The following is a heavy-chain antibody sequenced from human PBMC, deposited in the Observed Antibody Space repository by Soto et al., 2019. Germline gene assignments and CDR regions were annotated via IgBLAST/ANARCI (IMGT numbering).Heavy chain of an antibody. CDR2: IYHSGST. Sequence: TLSLTCAVSSGSISSSNWWSWVRQPPGKGLEWIGEIYHSGSTNYNPSLKSRVTISVDKSKNQFSLKLSSVTAADTAVYYCARVMYLLYDDDNWFDPWGKGTLVTVAS. J-gene: IGHJ5*02. CDR1: SGSISSSNW. D-gene: IGHD3-3*01. CDR3: ARVMYLLYDDDNWFDP. V-gene: IGHV4-4*02.